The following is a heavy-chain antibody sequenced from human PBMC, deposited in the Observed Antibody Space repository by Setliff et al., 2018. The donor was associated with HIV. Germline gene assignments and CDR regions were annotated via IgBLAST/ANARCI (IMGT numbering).Heavy chain of an antibody. CDR2: INHSGST. J-gene: IGHJ4*02. V-gene: IGHV4-34*01. CDR1: GGSFSGYY. D-gene: IGHD1-26*01. Sequence: SATLSLTCAVYGGSFSGYYWRWIRQPPGKGLEWIGEINHSGSTNYNMSLWSRVTISLDASRNQFSLELISVTAADTAVYYCAGGPGTTSIDYWAQGTLVTVSS. CDR3: AGGPGTTSIDY.